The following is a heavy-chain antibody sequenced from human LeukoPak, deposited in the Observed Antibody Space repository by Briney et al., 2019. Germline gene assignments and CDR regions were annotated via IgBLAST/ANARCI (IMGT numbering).Heavy chain of an antibody. CDR1: GFTFSSYS. V-gene: IGHV3-21*01. CDR3: AREGPGGYDY. Sequence: PGGSLRLSCAASGFTFSSYSMNWVRQAPGKGLEWVSSINSSSSYIYYADSVKGRFTISRDNAKNSLYLQMNSLRAEDTAVYYCAREGPGGYDYWGQGTLVTVSS. D-gene: IGHD3-16*01. J-gene: IGHJ4*02. CDR2: INSSSSYI.